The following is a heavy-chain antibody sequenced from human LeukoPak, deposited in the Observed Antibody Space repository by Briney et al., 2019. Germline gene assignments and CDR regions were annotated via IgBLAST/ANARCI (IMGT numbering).Heavy chain of an antibody. CDR3: ARDWPQGSFDY. J-gene: IGHJ4*02. D-gene: IGHD3-10*01. CDR2: ISSSGSTI. V-gene: IGHV3-48*04. Sequence: GGSLRLSCAASGFTFSSYSMNWVRQAPGKGLEWVSYISSSGSTIHYADSVKGRFTISRDNAKNSLYLQMNSLRAEDTAVYYCARDWPQGSFDYWGQGTLVTVSS. CDR1: GFTFSSYS.